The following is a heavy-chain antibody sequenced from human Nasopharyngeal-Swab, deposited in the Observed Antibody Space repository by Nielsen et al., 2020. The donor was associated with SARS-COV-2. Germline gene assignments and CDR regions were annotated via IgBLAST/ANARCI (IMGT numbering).Heavy chain of an antibody. V-gene: IGHV4-31*03. Sequence: SETLSLTCSVSGASISSVGYYWSWIRQHPGKGLEWIGSSHYSGSTYYNPSLKSRVTISVDTSKNRFSLELSSVTAADTAVYYCARIYCSTTSCSNFDYWGQGTLVTVSS. D-gene: IGHD2-2*01. CDR2: SHYSGST. J-gene: IGHJ4*02. CDR1: GASISSVGYY. CDR3: ARIYCSTTSCSNFDY.